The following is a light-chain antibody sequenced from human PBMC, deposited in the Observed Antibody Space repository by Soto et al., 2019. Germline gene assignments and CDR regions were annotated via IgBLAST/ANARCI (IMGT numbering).Light chain of an antibody. CDR1: QSISNW. V-gene: IGKV1-5*03. Sequence: ILRHGTTLTLKGSVGGRVTIACRSSQSISNWLAWYQQKPGKAPKLLIYRASTLESGGPSRFSGSVAVTDFTLSSCSRQADDVSALYCYLYVIYSLHTFGGGTKVDFK. J-gene: IGKJ4*02. CDR3: YLYVIYSLHT. CDR2: RAS.